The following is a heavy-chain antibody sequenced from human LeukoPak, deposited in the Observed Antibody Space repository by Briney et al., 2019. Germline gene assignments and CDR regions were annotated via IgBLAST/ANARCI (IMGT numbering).Heavy chain of an antibody. CDR3: ARHKEVGDYYYFDY. CDR2: INPSGGST. CDR1: EYTFTSYY. D-gene: IGHD2/OR15-2a*01. V-gene: IGHV1-46*01. Sequence: GASVKASCKASEYTFTSYYMHWVRQAPGQGLEWMGIINPSGGSTSYTQKFQGRVTMTRDTSTTTVYMELSSLRSQDTAVYYCARHKEVGDYYYFDYWGQGTLVTVSS. J-gene: IGHJ4*02.